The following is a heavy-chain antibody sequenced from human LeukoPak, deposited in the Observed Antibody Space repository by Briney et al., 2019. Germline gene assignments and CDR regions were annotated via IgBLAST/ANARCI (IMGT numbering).Heavy chain of an antibody. Sequence: PGGSLRLSCAASGFTFSSYDMHWVRHATGKGLEWVSAIGTAGDTYYPGSVKGRFTISRENAKNSLYLQMNSLRAGDTAVYYCARGNRYCSSTSCYEVFDYWGQGTLVTVSS. CDR2: IGTAGDT. CDR1: GFTFSSYD. CDR3: ARGNRYCSSTSCYEVFDY. V-gene: IGHV3-13*01. J-gene: IGHJ4*02. D-gene: IGHD2-2*01.